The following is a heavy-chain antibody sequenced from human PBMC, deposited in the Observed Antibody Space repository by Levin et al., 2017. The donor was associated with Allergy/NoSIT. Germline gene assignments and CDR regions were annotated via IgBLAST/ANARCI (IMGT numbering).Heavy chain of an antibody. D-gene: IGHD2-21*01. Sequence: SQTLSLTCTVSGGSISSSTYYWGWIRQPPGKGLEWIGSIYYSGSTYYNPSLKSRVTISVDTSKNQFSLKLSSVTAADTAVYYCARHSAYCGGDCYSFYFDYWGQGTLVTVSS. CDR3: ARHSAYCGGDCYSFYFDY. CDR1: GGSISSSTYY. V-gene: IGHV4-39*01. CDR2: IYYSGST. J-gene: IGHJ4*02.